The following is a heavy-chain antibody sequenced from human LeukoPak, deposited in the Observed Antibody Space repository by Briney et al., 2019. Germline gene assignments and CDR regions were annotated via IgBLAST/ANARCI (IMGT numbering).Heavy chain of an antibody. CDR1: GFTFTSSA. D-gene: IGHD1-26*01. Sequence: SVKVSCKASGFTFTSSAVQWVRQARGQRLEWIGWIVVGSGNTNYAQKFQERVTITRDTSTTTVYMELSSLRSEDTAVYYCARGGYSGNYNSYFDYWGQGTLVTVSS. V-gene: IGHV1-58*01. CDR3: ARGGYSGNYNSYFDY. CDR2: IVVGSGNT. J-gene: IGHJ4*02.